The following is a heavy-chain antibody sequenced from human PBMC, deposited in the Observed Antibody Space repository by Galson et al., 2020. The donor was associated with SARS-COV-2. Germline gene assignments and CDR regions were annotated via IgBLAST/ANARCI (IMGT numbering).Heavy chain of an antibody. CDR2: INPSGGST. CDR3: ARDSGRLGVTIFGVVLEIDAFDI. CDR1: GYTFTSYY. J-gene: IGHJ3*02. Sequence: SVKVPSKASGYTFTSYYMHWVRQAPGQGLEWMGIINPSGGSTSYAQKFQGRVTMTRDTSTSTVYMELSSLRSEDTAVYYCARDSGRLGVTIFGVVLEIDAFDIWGQGTMVTVSS. D-gene: IGHD3-3*01. V-gene: IGHV1-46*01.